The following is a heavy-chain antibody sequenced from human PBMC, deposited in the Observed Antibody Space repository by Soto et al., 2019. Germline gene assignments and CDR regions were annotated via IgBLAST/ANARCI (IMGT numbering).Heavy chain of an antibody. CDR1: GFTFSSYA. CDR2: ISYDGSNK. V-gene: IGHV3-30-3*01. J-gene: IGHJ6*02. CDR3: ARDKGAARDSGMDV. D-gene: IGHD6-6*01. Sequence: PGGSLRLSCAASGFTFSSYAMHWVRQAPGKGLEWVAVISYDGSNKYYADSVKGRFTISRDNSKNTLYLQMNSLRAEDTAVHYCARDKGAARDSGMDVWGQGTTVTVSS.